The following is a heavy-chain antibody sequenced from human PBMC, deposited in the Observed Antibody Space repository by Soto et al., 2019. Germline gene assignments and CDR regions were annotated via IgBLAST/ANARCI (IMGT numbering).Heavy chain of an antibody. CDR2: INPNSGGT. D-gene: IGHD3-3*01. V-gene: IGHV1-2*02. CDR1: GYTFTGYY. Sequence: ASVKVSCKASGYTFTGYYMHWVRQAPGQGLEWMGWINPNSGGTNYAQKFQGRVTMTRDTSISTAYMELSRLRSDDTAVYYCARDSTYYDFWSGPSPGGMDVWGKGTTVTVS. CDR3: ARDSTYYDFWSGPSPGGMDV. J-gene: IGHJ6*04.